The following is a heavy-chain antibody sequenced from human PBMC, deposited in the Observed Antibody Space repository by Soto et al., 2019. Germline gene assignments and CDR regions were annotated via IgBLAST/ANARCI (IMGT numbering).Heavy chain of an antibody. J-gene: IGHJ6*02. D-gene: IGHD3-10*01. Sequence: ASVKVSCKASGYTFSTYGISWVRQAPGQGLEWMGWINTHNGNTNYAQNLQGRVTMTADTSTSTAYMELRSLRSGDTAVYYCTREGSAPYYYYGMDVWGQGTTVTVSS. CDR2: INTHNGNT. CDR3: TREGSAPYYYYGMDV. V-gene: IGHV1-18*01. CDR1: GYTFSTYG.